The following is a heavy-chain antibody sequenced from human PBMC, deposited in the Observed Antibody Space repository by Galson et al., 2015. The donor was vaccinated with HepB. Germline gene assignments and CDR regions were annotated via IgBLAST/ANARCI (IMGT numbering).Heavy chain of an antibody. Sequence: SLRLSCAASGFTFSSYAMHWVRQAPGKGLEWVAVISYDGSNKYYADSVKGRFTISRDNSKNTLYLQMNSLRAEDTAVYYCARDFWGGYDFWSGYYDYYYYGMDVWGQGTTVTVSS. J-gene: IGHJ6*02. V-gene: IGHV3-30*04. CDR3: ARDFWGGYDFWSGYYDYYYYGMDV. CDR2: ISYDGSNK. CDR1: GFTFSSYA. D-gene: IGHD3-3*01.